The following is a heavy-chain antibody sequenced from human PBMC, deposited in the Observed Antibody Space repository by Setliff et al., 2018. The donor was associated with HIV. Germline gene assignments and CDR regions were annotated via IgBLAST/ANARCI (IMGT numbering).Heavy chain of an antibody. CDR1: RSTFNSHT. Sequence: SVKVSCKASRSTFNSHTINWVRQAPGQGLDWMGRIIPIHGVANYAQRFQGRVTITADKSTSTAYMELTSLRFDDTAMYYCVRGVQSPPHYSYYYMDVWGEGTMVTAP. V-gene: IGHV1-69*02. CDR2: IIPIHGVA. J-gene: IGHJ6*03. CDR3: VRGVQSPPHYSYYYMDV. D-gene: IGHD3-3*01.